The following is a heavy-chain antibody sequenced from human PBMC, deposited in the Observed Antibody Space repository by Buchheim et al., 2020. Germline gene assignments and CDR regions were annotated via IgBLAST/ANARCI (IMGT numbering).Heavy chain of an antibody. V-gene: IGHV3-23*04. Sequence: EVQLVESGGGLVQPGGSLRLPCAASGFTFGSYAMSWVRQAPGKGLEWVSTISHNATSTYYADSVKGRFTVSRDNSKNTLYLQMNSLRAEDTAVYYCAKDPYYYDTYYFDSWGQGTL. CDR2: ISHNATST. D-gene: IGHD3-22*01. CDR1: GFTFGSYA. CDR3: AKDPYYYDTYYFDS. J-gene: IGHJ4*02.